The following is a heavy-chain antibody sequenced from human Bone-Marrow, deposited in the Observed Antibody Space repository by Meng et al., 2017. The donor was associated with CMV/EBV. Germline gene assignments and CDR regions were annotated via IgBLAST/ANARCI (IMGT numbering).Heavy chain of an antibody. CDR1: GGSFSGYY. CDR2: INHSGST. J-gene: IGHJ4*02. CDR3: ARITMIVVVPYYFDY. Sequence: SETLSLTCAVYGGSFSGYYWSWIRRPPGKGLEWIGEINHSGSTNYNPSLKSRVTISVDTSKNQFSLKLSSVTAADTAVYYCARITMIVVVPYYFDYWGQGTLVTVSS. D-gene: IGHD3-22*01. V-gene: IGHV4-34*01.